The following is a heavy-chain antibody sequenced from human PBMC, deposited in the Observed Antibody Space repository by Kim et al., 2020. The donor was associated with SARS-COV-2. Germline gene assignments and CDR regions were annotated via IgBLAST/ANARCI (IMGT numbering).Heavy chain of an antibody. J-gene: IGHJ3*02. D-gene: IGHD2-15*01. Sequence: GGSLRLSCSASGFTFSSYAMHWVRQAPGKGLEYVSAISSNGGSTYYADSVKGRFTISRDNSKNTLYLQMSSLRAEDTAVYYCVKDLLGYCSGGSCLDAFDIWGQGTMVTVSS. V-gene: IGHV3-64D*09. CDR1: GFTFSSYA. CDR3: VKDLLGYCSGGSCLDAFDI. CDR2: ISSNGGST.